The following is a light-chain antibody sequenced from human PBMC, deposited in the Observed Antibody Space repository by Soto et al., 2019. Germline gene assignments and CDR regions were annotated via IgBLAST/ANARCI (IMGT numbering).Light chain of an antibody. J-gene: IGKJ1*01. CDR3: QQYYSAPWT. Sequence: DIVMTQSPDSLPVSLGERATINCRSSQSVLYSSDNKNYLAWYQQKPGQPPKLLIYWASTRESGVPDRFSGSGSGTDFTLTISSLQAEDVEVYYCQQYYSAPWTFGQGTKVDIK. CDR1: QSVLYSSDNKNY. CDR2: WAS. V-gene: IGKV4-1*01.